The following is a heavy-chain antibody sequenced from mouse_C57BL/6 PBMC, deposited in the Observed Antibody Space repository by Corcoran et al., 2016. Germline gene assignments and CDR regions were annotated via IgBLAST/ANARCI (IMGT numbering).Heavy chain of an antibody. V-gene: IGHV1-76*01. CDR1: GYTFTDYY. D-gene: IGHD2-3*01. J-gene: IGHJ4*01. CDR2: IYPGSGNT. Sequence: QVQLKQSGAELVRPGASVKLSCKASGYTFTDYYINWVKQRPGQGLEWIARIYPGSGNTYYNEKFKGKATLTAEKSSSTAYMQLNSLTSEDSAVYFCARFDGYGYYAMDYWGQGTSVTVSS. CDR3: ARFDGYGYYAMDY.